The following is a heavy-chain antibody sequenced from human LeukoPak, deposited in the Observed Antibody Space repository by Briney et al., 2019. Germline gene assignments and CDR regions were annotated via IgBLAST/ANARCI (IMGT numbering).Heavy chain of an antibody. V-gene: IGHV3-33*01. Sequence: GGSLRLSCAASGFTFSSYGMHWVRQAPGKGLEWVAVIWYDGSNKYYADSVKGRFTISRDNSKNTLYLQLNSLRAEDTAVYYCARDYYDSRGYPSFDPWGQGTLVTVSS. CDR3: ARDYYDSRGYPSFDP. D-gene: IGHD3-22*01. J-gene: IGHJ5*02. CDR2: IWYDGSNK. CDR1: GFTFSSYG.